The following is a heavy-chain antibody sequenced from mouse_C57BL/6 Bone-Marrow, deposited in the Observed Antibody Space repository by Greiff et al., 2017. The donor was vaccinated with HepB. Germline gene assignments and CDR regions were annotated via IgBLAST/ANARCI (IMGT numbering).Heavy chain of an antibody. J-gene: IGHJ4*01. CDR2: ISNGGSYT. V-gene: IGHV5-6*01. CDR3: ARRAMDY. Sequence: EVQGVESGGDLVKPGGSLKLSCAASGFTFSSYGMSWVRQTPDKRLEWVATISNGGSYTYYPDSVKGRFTISRDNAKNTLYLQMSSLKSEDTAMYYCARRAMDYWGQGTSVTVSS. CDR1: GFTFSSYG.